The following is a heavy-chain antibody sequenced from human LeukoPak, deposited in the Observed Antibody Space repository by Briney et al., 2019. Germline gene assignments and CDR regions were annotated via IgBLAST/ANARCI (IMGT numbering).Heavy chain of an antibody. J-gene: IGHJ4*02. CDR3: GRAFPPLRTSSAGDL. Sequence: GGSLRLSCSASGFTFSDYDMNWVRQAPGKGLEWVSSISYLSSHVYYGDSVKGPFSISRDNAKNSLYLQMNSLGAEDTAIYYCGRAFPPLRTSSAGDLWGQGILVTVSS. CDR2: ISYLSSHV. CDR1: GFTFSDYD. V-gene: IGHV3-21*01. D-gene: IGHD3-16*01.